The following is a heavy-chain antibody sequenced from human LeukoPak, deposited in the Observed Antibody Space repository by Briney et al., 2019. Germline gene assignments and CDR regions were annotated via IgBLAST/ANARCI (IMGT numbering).Heavy chain of an antibody. CDR1: GFTFSSYG. Sequence: GRSLRLSCAASGFTFSSYGMPWVRQAPGKGLEWVAVISYDGSNKYYADSVKGRFTISRDHSKNTLYLQMNSMRAEDTAVYYCAKDQRKLDGRYYYYGMDVWGQGTTVTVSS. D-gene: IGHD1-26*01. J-gene: IGHJ6*02. CDR3: AKDQRKLDGRYYYYGMDV. V-gene: IGHV3-30*18. CDR2: ISYDGSNK.